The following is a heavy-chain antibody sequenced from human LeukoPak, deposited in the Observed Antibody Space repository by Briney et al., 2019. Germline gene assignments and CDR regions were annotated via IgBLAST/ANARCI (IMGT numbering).Heavy chain of an antibody. CDR1: GYSISSGYY. Sequence: SSETLSLTCTVSGYSISSGYYWGWIRQPPGKGLEWIGSIYHSGSTYYNPSLKSRVTISVDTSKNQFSLKLSSVTAADTAVYYCARDRTTRGFDYWGQGTLVTVSS. J-gene: IGHJ4*02. V-gene: IGHV4-38-2*02. CDR2: IYHSGST. CDR3: ARDRTTRGFDY. D-gene: IGHD1-1*01.